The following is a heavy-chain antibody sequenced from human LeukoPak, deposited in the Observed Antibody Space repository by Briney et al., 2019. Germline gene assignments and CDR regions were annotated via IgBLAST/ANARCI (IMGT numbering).Heavy chain of an antibody. V-gene: IGHV4-38-2*02. Sequence: SETLSLTCTVSGYSISSGYYWGWIRQPPGKGLEWIGSIYHSGSTYYNPSLKSRVTISVDTSKNQFSLKLSSVTAADTAVYYRASRDPRVWYDRSFDYWGQGTLVTVSS. J-gene: IGHJ4*02. D-gene: IGHD3-22*01. CDR3: ASRDPRVWYDRSFDY. CDR2: IYHSGST. CDR1: GYSISSGYY.